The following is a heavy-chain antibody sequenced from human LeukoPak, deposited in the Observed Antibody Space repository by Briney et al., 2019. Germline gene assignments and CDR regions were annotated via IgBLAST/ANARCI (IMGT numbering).Heavy chain of an antibody. CDR3: ARWFVGSSWYYFDY. D-gene: IGHD6-13*01. V-gene: IGHV4-31*03. CDR1: GGSISSGGYY. CDR2: IYYSGST. Sequence: SQTLSLTCTVSGGSISSGGYYWSWIRQHPGKGLEWIGYIYYSGSTYYNPSLKGRVTISVDTSKNQFSLKLSSVTAADTAVYYCARWFVGSSWYYFDYWGQGTLVTVSS. J-gene: IGHJ4*02.